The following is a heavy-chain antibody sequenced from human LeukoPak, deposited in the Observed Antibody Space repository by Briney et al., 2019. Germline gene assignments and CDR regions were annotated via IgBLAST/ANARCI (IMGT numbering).Heavy chain of an antibody. CDR1: GVSISSSNW. CDR3: ARSLITMVRGVIIDY. D-gene: IGHD3-10*01. CDR2: IYHSGST. Sequence: SETLSLTCAVSGVSISSSNWWSWVRQPPGKGLEWIGEIYHSGSTNYNPSLKSRVTISVDKSKNQFSLKLSSVTAADTAVYYCARSLITMVRGVIIDYWGQGTLVTVSS. V-gene: IGHV4-4*02. J-gene: IGHJ4*02.